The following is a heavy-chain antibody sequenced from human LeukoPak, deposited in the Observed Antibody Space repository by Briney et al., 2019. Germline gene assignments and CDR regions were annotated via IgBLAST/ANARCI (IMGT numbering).Heavy chain of an antibody. J-gene: IGHJ3*02. D-gene: IGHD3-10*01. V-gene: IGHV4-4*07. CDR1: GGSISSYY. Sequence: SETLSLTCTVSGGSISSYYWSWIRQPAGKGLEWIGRIYTSGSTNYNPSLKSRVTVSVDTSKNQFSLKLSSVTAADTAVYYCAREGMFRGFGELSVGFDIWGQGTMVTVSS. CDR2: IYTSGST. CDR3: AREGMFRGFGELSVGFDI.